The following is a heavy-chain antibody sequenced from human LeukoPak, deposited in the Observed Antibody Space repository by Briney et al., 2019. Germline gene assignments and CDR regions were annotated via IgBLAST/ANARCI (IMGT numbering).Heavy chain of an antibody. J-gene: IGHJ4*02. CDR3: AKEHGDYYDSSGYVLDY. Sequence: GGSLRLSCAASGFTFDDYAMHWVRQAPGKGLEWVSGISWNSDSIAYADSVKGRFTISRDNAKNSLYLQMNSLRAEDTAVYYCAKEHGDYYDSSGYVLDYWGQGTLVTVSS. D-gene: IGHD3-22*01. CDR2: ISWNSDSI. V-gene: IGHV3-9*01. CDR1: GFTFDDYA.